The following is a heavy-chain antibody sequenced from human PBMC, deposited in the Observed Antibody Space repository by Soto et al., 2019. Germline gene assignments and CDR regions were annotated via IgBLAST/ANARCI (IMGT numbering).Heavy chain of an antibody. V-gene: IGHV1-46*01. D-gene: IGHD2-2*01. CDR1: AYSFTTYH. CDR2: INPDAGAT. J-gene: IGHJ5*02. Sequence: QVQLVQSGAEVKKPGASVTLSCKASAYSFTTYHIHWVRQAPGQGLEWMGLINPDAGATNYAQRFQGRLRLTRDTSTSKVYMELRSLRFDDTAVYFCARGDIVLVPASEGNWFDPWGQGTLVTVSS. CDR3: ARGDIVLVPASEGNWFDP.